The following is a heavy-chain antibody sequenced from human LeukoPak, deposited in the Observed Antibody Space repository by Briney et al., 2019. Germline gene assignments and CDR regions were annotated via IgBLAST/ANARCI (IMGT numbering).Heavy chain of an antibody. V-gene: IGHV4-31*03. Sequence: SEALSLTCTVSGGSISSGGYYWSWIRQHPGKGLEWIGYIYYSGSTYYNPSLKSRVTISVDTSKNQFSLKLSSVTAAETAVYCCARVNYYGSGSYQYFFDYWGQGTLVTVSS. CDR1: GGSISSGGYY. CDR2: IYYSGST. D-gene: IGHD3-10*01. J-gene: IGHJ4*02. CDR3: ARVNYYGSGSYQYFFDY.